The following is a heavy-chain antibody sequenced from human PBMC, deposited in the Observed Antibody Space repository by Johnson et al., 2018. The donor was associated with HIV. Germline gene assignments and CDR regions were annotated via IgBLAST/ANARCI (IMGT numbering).Heavy chain of an antibody. CDR1: GFTFSSYG. CDR3: AKVPRGGAVDI. J-gene: IGHJ3*02. V-gene: IGHV3-30*02. CDR2: IRYDGSNK. Sequence: QVQLVESGGGVVQPGGSLRLSCAASGFTFSSYGMHWVRQAPGKGLEWVAFIRYDGSNKYYADSVKGRFTISRDNSKNTLYLQMNSLRAEETAVYYCAKVPRGGAVDIWGQGTMVTVSS. D-gene: IGHD1-1*01.